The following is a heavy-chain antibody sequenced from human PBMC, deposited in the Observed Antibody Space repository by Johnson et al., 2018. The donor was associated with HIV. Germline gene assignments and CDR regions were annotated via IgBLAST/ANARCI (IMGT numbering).Heavy chain of an antibody. CDR2: INNDGRST. V-gene: IGHV3-NL1*01. J-gene: IGHJ3*02. CDR1: GFAFSSYG. CDR3: ARQHYYGSSGQVGGLDI. Sequence: QVHLVESGGGVVQPGGSLRLSCVASGFAFSSYGMHWVRQAPGKGLVWVSRINNDGRSTTYADSVKGRFTISRNDSKNTLYLQMNSLRAADTAVDYCARQHYYGSSGQVGGLDIWGQGTMVTVSS. D-gene: IGHD3-22*01.